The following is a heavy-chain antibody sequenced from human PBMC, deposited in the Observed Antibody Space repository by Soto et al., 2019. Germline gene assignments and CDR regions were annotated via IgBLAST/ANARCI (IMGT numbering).Heavy chain of an antibody. CDR2: ISGSGGST. CDR1: GFTFSSYA. Sequence: GSLRLSCAASGFTFSSYAMSWVRQAPGKGLEWVSAISGSGGSTYYADSVKGRFTISRDNSKNTLYLQMNSLRAEDTAVYYCAKGRRDVGAADCFDYWGQGTLVTVSS. V-gene: IGHV3-23*01. J-gene: IGHJ4*02. CDR3: AKGRRDVGAADCFDY. D-gene: IGHD1-26*01.